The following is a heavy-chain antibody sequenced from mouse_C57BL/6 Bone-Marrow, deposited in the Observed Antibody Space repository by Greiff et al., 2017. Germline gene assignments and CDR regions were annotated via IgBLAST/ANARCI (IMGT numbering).Heavy chain of an antibody. CDR3: ARDGDDYAMAY. J-gene: IGHJ3*01. V-gene: IGHV3-6*01. D-gene: IGHD2-4*01. Sequence: EVKLVESGPGLVKPSQSLSLTCSVTGYSITSGYYWNWIRQFPGNKLEWMGYISYDGSNNYNPSLKNRNSITRDTSKNQFFLKLNCGTTEDTAAYYCARDGDDYAMAYWGQGTLVTVSA. CDR1: GYSITSGYY. CDR2: ISYDGSN.